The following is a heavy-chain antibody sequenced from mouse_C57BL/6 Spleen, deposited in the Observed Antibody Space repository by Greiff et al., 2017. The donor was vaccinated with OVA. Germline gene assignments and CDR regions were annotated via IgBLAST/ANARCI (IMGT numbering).Heavy chain of an antibody. CDR1: GYTFTSYW. J-gene: IGHJ1*03. V-gene: IGHV1-72*01. Sequence: QVHVKQSGAELVKPGASVKLSCKASGYTFTSYWMHWVKQRPGRGLEWIGRIDPNSGGTKYNEKFKSKATLTVDKPSSTAYMQLSSLRSEDSAVYYCAVLLRNFDVWGTGTTVTVSS. D-gene: IGHD1-1*01. CDR2: IDPNSGGT. CDR3: AVLLRNFDV.